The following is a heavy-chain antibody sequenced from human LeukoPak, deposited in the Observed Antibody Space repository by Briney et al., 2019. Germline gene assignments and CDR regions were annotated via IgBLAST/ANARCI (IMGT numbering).Heavy chain of an antibody. V-gene: IGHV3-21*01. D-gene: IGHD5-12*01. CDR3: ARDQSGGYSGFDPRD. Sequence: PGGSLRLSCAASGFTFSSYSMNWVRQAPGKGLEWVSSISSSSSYIYYADSVKGRFTISRDNAKNSLYLQMNSLRAEDTAVYYCARDQSGGYSGFDPRDWGQGALVTVSS. CDR2: ISSSSSYI. CDR1: GFTFSSYS. J-gene: IGHJ4*02.